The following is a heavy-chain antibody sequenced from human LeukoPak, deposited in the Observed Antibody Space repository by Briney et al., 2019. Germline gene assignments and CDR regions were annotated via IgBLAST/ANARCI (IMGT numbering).Heavy chain of an antibody. J-gene: IGHJ5*02. CDR2: ISSSGSTI. CDR3: ARSLAMYNWFDP. Sequence: PGGSLRLSCAASGFTFSDYYMTWIRQAPGKGLEWVSYISSSGSTIYYADSVKGRFTISRDNAKNSLYLQMNSLRADDTAVYYCARSLAMYNWFDPWGQGTLVTVSS. V-gene: IGHV3-11*01. CDR1: GFTFSDYY.